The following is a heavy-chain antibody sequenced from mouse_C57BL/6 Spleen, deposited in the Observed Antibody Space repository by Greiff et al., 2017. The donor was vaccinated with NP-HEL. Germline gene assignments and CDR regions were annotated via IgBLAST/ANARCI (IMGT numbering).Heavy chain of an antibody. D-gene: IGHD2-2*01. V-gene: IGHV1-15*01. J-gene: IGHJ3*01. Sequence: QVQLQQSGAELVRPGASVTLSCKASGYTFTDYEMHWVQQTPLHGLEWIGAIDPETGGTASNQPFKGKAILTADKSSSTAYMELSSLTSEDSAVYYCTKGYLFAYWGQGTLVTVSA. CDR3: TKGYLFAY. CDR1: GYTFTDYE. CDR2: IDPETGGT.